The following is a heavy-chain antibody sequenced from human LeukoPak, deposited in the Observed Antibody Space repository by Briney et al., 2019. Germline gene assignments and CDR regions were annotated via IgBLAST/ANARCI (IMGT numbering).Heavy chain of an antibody. Sequence: GGVLRLSCAASGFTFSSYSMNWVRQAPGKGLEWVSYILTSSKSIYYADSVKGRFTICRDKAKNSRYLQMNRLRDEDSAVYYCARDPGIFDYWGQGTLVTVSS. CDR3: ARDPGIFDY. J-gene: IGHJ4*02. CDR2: ILTSSKSI. V-gene: IGHV3-48*02. CDR1: GFTFSSYS.